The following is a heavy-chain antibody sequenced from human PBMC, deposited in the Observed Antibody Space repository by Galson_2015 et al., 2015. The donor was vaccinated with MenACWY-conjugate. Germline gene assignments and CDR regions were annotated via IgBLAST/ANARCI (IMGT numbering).Heavy chain of an antibody. CDR1: GYSFPSYW. J-gene: IGHJ4*02. CDR2: IDPSDSYT. D-gene: IGHD2-15*01. Sequence: QSGAEVKKPGESLRISCKGSGYSFPSYWISWVRQMPGKGLEWMGRIDPSDSYTNYSPSFQGHVTISADKSISTAYLQWSSLKASDTAMYYCAIQRLICSGGSCYASHWGQGTLVTVSS. CDR3: AIQRLICSGGSCYASH. V-gene: IGHV5-10-1*01.